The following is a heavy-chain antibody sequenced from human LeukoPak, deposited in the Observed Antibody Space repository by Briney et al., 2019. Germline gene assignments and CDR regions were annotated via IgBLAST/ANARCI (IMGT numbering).Heavy chain of an antibody. CDR3: LYGSGSSFDY. D-gene: IGHD3-10*01. CDR1: GFTFSSYA. Sequence: GGSLRLSCSASGFTFSSYAMHWDRQAAGKGLEYVSAIRSNGGSTYYADSVKGRFTISRDNSKTTLYLQMSSLRAEDTAVYYCLYGSGSSFDYWGQGTLVTVSS. J-gene: IGHJ4*02. CDR2: IRSNGGST. V-gene: IGHV3-64D*06.